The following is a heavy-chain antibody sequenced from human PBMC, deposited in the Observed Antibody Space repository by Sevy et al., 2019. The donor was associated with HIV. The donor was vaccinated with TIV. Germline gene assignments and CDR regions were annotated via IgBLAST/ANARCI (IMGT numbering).Heavy chain of an antibody. D-gene: IGHD4-17*01. CDR1: GFTFSSYA. V-gene: IGHV3-30-3*01. Sequence: GGSLRLSCAASGFTFSSYAMHWVRQAPGRGLEWVAVISYDGSNKYYADSVKGRFTISRDNSKNTLYLQMNSLRAEDTAVYYCARDQHDYGGNLRTGWFDPWGQRTLVTVSS. J-gene: IGHJ5*02. CDR2: ISYDGSNK. CDR3: ARDQHDYGGNLRTGWFDP.